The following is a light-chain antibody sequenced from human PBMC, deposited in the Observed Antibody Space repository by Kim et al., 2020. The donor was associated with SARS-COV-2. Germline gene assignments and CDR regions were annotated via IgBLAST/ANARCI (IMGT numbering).Light chain of an antibody. CDR1: SSNIGNNY. V-gene: IGLV1-51*01. Sequence: GQKVTVSGSGSSSNIGNNYVSWYQQLPGTAPKLLIYDNNKRPSGIPDRFSGSKSGTSATLGITGLQTGDEADYYCGTWDSSLSAYVFGTGTKVTVL. J-gene: IGLJ1*01. CDR2: DNN. CDR3: GTWDSSLSAYV.